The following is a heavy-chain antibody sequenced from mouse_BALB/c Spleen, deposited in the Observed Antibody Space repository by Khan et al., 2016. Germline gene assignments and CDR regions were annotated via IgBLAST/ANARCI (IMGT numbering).Heavy chain of an antibody. V-gene: IGHV3-2*02. CDR2: IIYSGST. CDR1: GYSITSDYA. Sequence: EVQLQESGPGLMKPSQSLSLTCTVTGYSITSDYAWNWIRQFPGNKLEWMGYIIYSGSTTYTPSLKSRISITRDTSKNQFFLQLNSVTMEDTATYYGASDSPNYAMDYWGQGTSVTVSS. J-gene: IGHJ4*01. CDR3: ASDSPNYAMDY. D-gene: IGHD2-12*01.